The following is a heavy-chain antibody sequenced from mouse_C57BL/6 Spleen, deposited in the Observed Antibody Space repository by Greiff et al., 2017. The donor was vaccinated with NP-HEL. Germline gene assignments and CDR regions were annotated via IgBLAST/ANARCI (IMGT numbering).Heavy chain of an antibody. CDR3: ARYIGTTVVAPHYYDMDY. J-gene: IGHJ4*01. CDR2: IRNKANGYTT. Sequence: DVMLVESGGGLVQPGGSLSLSCAASGFTFTDYYMSWVRQPPGKALEWMGFIRNKANGYTTEYSASVKGRFTISRDNSQSILYLQMNALRAEDSATYYCARYIGTTVVAPHYYDMDYWGKGTSVTVSS. CDR1: GFTFTDYY. D-gene: IGHD1-1*01. V-gene: IGHV7-3*01.